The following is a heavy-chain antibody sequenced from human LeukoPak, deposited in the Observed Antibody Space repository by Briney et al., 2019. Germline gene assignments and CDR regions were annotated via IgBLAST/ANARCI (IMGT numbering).Heavy chain of an antibody. Sequence: PGGSLRLSCAASGFTVSSNHMSWVRRAPGKGLEWVSVINSGGSTYYADSVKGRFTISRDNSKNTLYLRMNSLRAEDTAVYYCARDLAYYGSGKQNYWGQGTLVTVSS. CDR1: GFTVSSNH. CDR2: INSGGST. J-gene: IGHJ4*02. D-gene: IGHD3-10*01. CDR3: ARDLAYYGSGKQNY. V-gene: IGHV3-66*01.